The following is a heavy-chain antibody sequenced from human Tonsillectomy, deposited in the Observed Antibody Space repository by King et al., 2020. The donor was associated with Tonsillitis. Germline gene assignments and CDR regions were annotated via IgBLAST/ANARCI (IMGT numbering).Heavy chain of an antibody. J-gene: IGHJ4*02. V-gene: IGHV2-70*11. Sequence: VTLKESGPALVKPTQTLTLTCTFSGFSLSTSAMCVSWIRQPPGKALEWLARIDWDDEKYYTTSLKTRLTISKGTSKNQVVLTMTNMDPVDTATYYCARNTNDIFDYWGQGTLVTVSS. CDR1: GFSLSTSAMC. D-gene: IGHD3-9*01. CDR3: ARNTNDIFDY. CDR2: IDWDDEK.